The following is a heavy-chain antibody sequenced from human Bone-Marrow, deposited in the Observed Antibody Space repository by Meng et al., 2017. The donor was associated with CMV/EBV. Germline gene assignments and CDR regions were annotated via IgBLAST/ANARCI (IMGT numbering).Heavy chain of an antibody. J-gene: IGHJ2*01. CDR1: GGSISSSSYY. CDR3: ASSMVVTPHWYFDL. Sequence: SETLSLTCTVSGGSISSSSYYWGWIRKPPGKGLEWIGSIYYSGSTYYNPSLKSGVTISVDTSKNQFSLKLSSVTAADTAVYYCASSMVVTPHWYFDLWGRGTLVTFSS. D-gene: IGHD4-23*01. CDR2: IYYSGST. V-gene: IGHV4-39*01.